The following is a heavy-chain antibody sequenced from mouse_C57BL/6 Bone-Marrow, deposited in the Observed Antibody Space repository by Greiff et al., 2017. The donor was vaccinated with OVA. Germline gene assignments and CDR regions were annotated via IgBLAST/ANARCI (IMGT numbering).Heavy chain of an antibody. CDR3: AQLAWFAY. V-gene: IGHV1-50*01. CDR2: IDPCDSYT. CDR1: GYTFTSYW. J-gene: IGHJ3*01. D-gene: IGHD4-1*02. Sequence: QVQLQQPGAELVKPGASVKLSCKASGYTFTSYWMQWVKQRPGQGLEWIGKIDPCDSYTNYNQKFKGKATLTVDTSSSTAYMQLSSLTSEDSAVYCCAQLAWFAYWGQGTLVTVSA.